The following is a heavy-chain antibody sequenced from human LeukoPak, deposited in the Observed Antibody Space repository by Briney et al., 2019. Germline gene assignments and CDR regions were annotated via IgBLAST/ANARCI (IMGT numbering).Heavy chain of an antibody. CDR2: IYYRGST. Sequence: PSETLSLTCAVYGGSFSSYYWGWIRQPPGKGLEWIGSIYYRGSTYYNPSLKSRVTISVDTSKNQFSLKLSSVTAADTAVYYCARDRGPAAPYYFDYWGQGTLVTVSS. CDR1: GGSFSSYY. CDR3: ARDRGPAAPYYFDY. V-gene: IGHV4-39*07. J-gene: IGHJ4*02.